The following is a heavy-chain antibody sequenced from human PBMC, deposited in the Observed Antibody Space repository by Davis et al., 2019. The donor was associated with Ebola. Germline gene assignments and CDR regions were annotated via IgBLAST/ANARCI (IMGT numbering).Heavy chain of an antibody. D-gene: IGHD1-26*01. CDR3: ARERLSGSRNWFDP. J-gene: IGHJ5*02. CDR1: GYTFTGYY. V-gene: IGHV1-2*02. Sequence: ASVTVSCKASGYTFTGYYIHWVRQAPGQGLEWMGWINPNSVGTNYAQKFQGRVTMTRDTSISTAYMALSRLRSDDTAVYYCARERLSGSRNWFDPWGQGTLVTVSS. CDR2: INPNSVGT.